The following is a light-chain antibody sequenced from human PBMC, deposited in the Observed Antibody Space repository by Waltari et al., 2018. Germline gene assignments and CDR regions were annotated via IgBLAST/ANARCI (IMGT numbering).Light chain of an antibody. J-gene: IGKJ2*01. CDR2: WAS. Sequence: DIVMTQSPDSLAVSLGERATINCKSSQSVLYSSNNKNYLAWYQQKPGQPPKLLIYWASTRESGVPDRFSGSGSGTDFTLTISSLQSEDFAVYYCQQYDNRPYTFGQGTKLEIK. CDR3: QQYDNRPYT. V-gene: IGKV4-1*01. CDR1: QSVLYSSNNKNY.